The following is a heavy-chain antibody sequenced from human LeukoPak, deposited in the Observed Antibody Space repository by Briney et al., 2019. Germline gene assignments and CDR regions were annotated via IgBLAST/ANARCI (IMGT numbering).Heavy chain of an antibody. Sequence: GASVKVSCKASGYTFTGYHIHWVRQAPGQGLEWMGRINPNSGGTNYAQKFQGRVTMTRDTSINTAYMDLSRLRSDDTAVYYCARGRNSVYYFNVVAPSYFDYWGQGTLVTVSS. CDR2: INPNSGGT. CDR3: ARGRNSVYYFNVVAPSYFDY. J-gene: IGHJ4*02. D-gene: IGHD3-22*01. CDR1: GYTFTGYH. V-gene: IGHV1-2*06.